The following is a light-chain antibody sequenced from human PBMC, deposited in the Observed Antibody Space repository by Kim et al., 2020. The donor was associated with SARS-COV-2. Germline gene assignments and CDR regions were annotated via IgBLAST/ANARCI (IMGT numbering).Light chain of an antibody. Sequence: EIVLTQSPGTLSLSPGERATLSCRASQSVSSNLAWYQQRPGRAPRLLIYGASSRATGIPDRFSGSGSGTDFTLTITRLEPEDFAVYYCQQYGSSSLTFGGGTKVDIK. CDR3: QQYGSSSLT. J-gene: IGKJ4*01. V-gene: IGKV3-20*01. CDR2: GAS. CDR1: QSVSSN.